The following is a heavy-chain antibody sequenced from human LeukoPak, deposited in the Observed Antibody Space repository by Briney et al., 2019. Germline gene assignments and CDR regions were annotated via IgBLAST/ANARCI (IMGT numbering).Heavy chain of an antibody. J-gene: IGHJ1*01. Sequence: SETLSLTCTISGGSISSISYYWGWIRQPPGKGLEWIGSIYYTGSTYYNPSLKSRVTVSVDTSKNQFSLKLSSVTAADTAVYYCARDTYYYDSSGYPTRYFQHWGQGTLVTVSS. D-gene: IGHD3-22*01. V-gene: IGHV4-39*07. CDR2: IYYTGST. CDR3: ARDTYYYDSSGYPTRYFQH. CDR1: GGSISSISYY.